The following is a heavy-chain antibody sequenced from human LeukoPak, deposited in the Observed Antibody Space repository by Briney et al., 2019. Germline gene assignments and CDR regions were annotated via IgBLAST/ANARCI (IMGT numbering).Heavy chain of an antibody. CDR2: TSYDGSNK. V-gene: IGHV3-30-3*01. CDR1: GFTFSSYA. J-gene: IGHJ6*02. D-gene: IGHD3-9*01. Sequence: GGSLRLSCGASGFTFSSYAMYWVRQAPGKGLEWVALTSYDGSNKYYADSVKGRFTISRDNSKNTLYLQMNSLRAEDTAVYYCARDRGQSDWYFDLWGQGTTVTVSS. CDR3: ARDRGQSDWYFDL.